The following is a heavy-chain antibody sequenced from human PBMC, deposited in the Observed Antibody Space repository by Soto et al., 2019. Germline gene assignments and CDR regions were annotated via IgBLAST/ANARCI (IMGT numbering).Heavy chain of an antibody. CDR3: ARAISRYVT. CDR2: INAGNGDT. D-gene: IGHD5-12*01. V-gene: IGHV1-3*01. CDR1: GISYTTYA. Sequence: VQLVQSGAEVKKPGASVRISCTASGISYTTYAIHWVRQAPGQGLEWMGWINAGNGDTRYSQRFQGRVTINTDTAANTTYMDLSSLRSEDTSIYYCARAISRYVTWGQGTLVTVSS. J-gene: IGHJ4*02.